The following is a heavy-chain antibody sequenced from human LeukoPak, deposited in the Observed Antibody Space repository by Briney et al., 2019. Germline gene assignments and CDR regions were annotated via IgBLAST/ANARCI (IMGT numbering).Heavy chain of an antibody. D-gene: IGHD2-2*01. CDR3: ARAPVIVVVPAAIRGIYWFDP. V-gene: IGHV1-2*02. J-gene: IGHJ5*02. CDR1: GYTFTGYY. Sequence: ASVKVSCKASGYTFTGYYMHWVRQAPGQELEWMGWINPNSGGTNYAQKFQGRVTMTRDTSISTAYMELSRLRSDDTAVYYCARAPVIVVVPAAIRGIYWFDPWGQGTPVTVSS. CDR2: INPNSGGT.